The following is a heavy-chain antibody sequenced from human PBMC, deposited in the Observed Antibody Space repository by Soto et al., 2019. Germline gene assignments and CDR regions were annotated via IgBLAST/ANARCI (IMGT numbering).Heavy chain of an antibody. CDR3: ARHDSSGYYFTQPPFF. CDR1: GFTFSSYA. V-gene: IGHV3-30-3*01. D-gene: IGHD3-22*01. J-gene: IGHJ4*02. CDR2: ISYDGSNK. Sequence: GGSLRLSCAASGFTFSSYAMHWVRQAPGKGLEWVAVISYDGSNKYYADSVKGRFTISRDNSKNTLYLQMNSLRAEDTAVYYCARHDSSGYYFTQPPFFWGQGTLVTVSS.